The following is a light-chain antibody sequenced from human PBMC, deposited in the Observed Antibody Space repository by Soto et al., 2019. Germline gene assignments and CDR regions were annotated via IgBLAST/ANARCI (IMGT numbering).Light chain of an antibody. CDR2: DVS. Sequence: SALTQPASVSASPGQSISICCTGTSSDVGRYNYVSWYQQHPGKAPKLMIYDVSNRPSGVSERFSGSKSGNTASLTISGLQAEDEADYYCSSYTSSSTLVFGTGTNVTVL. CDR1: SSDVGRYNY. V-gene: IGLV2-14*01. CDR3: SSYTSSSTLV. J-gene: IGLJ1*01.